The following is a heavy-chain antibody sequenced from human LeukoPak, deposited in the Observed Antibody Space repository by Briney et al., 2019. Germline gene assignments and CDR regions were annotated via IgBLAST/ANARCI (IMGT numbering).Heavy chain of an antibody. CDR3: ARDRDYYDSNSFSPDAFDI. J-gene: IGHJ3*02. CDR2: VNPSHAYQ. V-gene: IGHV3-21*06. CDR1: GFSFRAYT. D-gene: IGHD3-22*01. Sequence: GGSLRLSCAASGFSFRAYTMNWVRQAPGKGLEWVSSVNPSHAYQFYADSVKGRFTISRDNVKNSLFLQMNSLGAEDTAVYYCARDRDYYDSNSFSPDAFDIWGQGTMVTVSS.